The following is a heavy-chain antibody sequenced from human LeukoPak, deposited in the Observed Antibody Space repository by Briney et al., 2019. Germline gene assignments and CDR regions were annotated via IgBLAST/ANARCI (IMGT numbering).Heavy chain of an antibody. J-gene: IGHJ3*02. CDR1: GGTFSSYA. D-gene: IGHD3-3*01. Sequence: SVKVSCKASGGTFSSYAISWVRQAPGQGLEWMGGIIPIFGTANYAQKFLGRVTITADESTSTAYMELSSLRSEDTAVYYCAKAPGYDFWSGYFVRDEGSGAFDIWGQGTMVTVSS. CDR2: IIPIFGTA. V-gene: IGHV1-69*01. CDR3: AKAPGYDFWSGYFVRDEGSGAFDI.